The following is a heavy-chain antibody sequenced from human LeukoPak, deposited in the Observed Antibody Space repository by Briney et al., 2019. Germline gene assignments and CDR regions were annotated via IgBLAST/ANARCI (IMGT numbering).Heavy chain of an antibody. CDR1: GFTFSSYA. J-gene: IGHJ6*02. CDR3: ARSTQSGLFYYGMDV. Sequence: PGGSLRLSCAASGFTFSSYAMSWVRQAPGKGLEWVSAISGSGVGTYYADSVKGRFTISRDNSRNTLYMQMNSLRAEDTAVYYCARSTQSGLFYYGMDVWGQGTTVTVSS. V-gene: IGHV3-23*01. D-gene: IGHD2-2*01. CDR2: ISGSGVGT.